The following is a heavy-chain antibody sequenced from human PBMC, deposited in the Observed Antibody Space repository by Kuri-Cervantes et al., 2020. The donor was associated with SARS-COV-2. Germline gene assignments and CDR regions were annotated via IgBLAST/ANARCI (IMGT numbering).Heavy chain of an antibody. CDR3: ARLSRGGAWYYFDY. Sequence: SETLSLTCAVYGGSFSGYYWSWIRQPPGKGLEWIGEINHSGSTNYNPSLKSRVTISVDTSKNQFSLKLSPVTAADTAVYYCARLSRGGAWYYFDYWGQGTLVTCYS. D-gene: IGHD6-19*01. V-gene: IGHV4-34*01. CDR2: INHSGST. CDR1: GGSFSGYY. J-gene: IGHJ4*02.